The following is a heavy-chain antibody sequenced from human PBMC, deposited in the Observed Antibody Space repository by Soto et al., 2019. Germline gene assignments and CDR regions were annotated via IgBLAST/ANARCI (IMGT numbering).Heavy chain of an antibody. V-gene: IGHV4-30-4*01. D-gene: IGHD1-26*01. Sequence: QVQLQESGPGLVEPSQTLSLTCTVSGGSISSGDYCWSWIRQTPGKGLEWIGHIYNRGSTYSNPSLKSRVTISVDTSKNHFSLKLSSVTAADTAVYYCARGPSGDKVDYWGEGTLVTVSS. CDR2: IYNRGST. CDR3: ARGPSGDKVDY. CDR1: GGSISSGDYC. J-gene: IGHJ4*02.